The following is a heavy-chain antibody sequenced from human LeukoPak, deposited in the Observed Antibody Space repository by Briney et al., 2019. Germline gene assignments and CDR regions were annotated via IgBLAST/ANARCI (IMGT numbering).Heavy chain of an antibody. J-gene: IGHJ3*02. CDR3: ARGVVNYDDTSPYYYVSDGFDI. CDR2: LCSSGST. Sequence: PSETLSLTCTVSGGSVSSGNDYWSWIRQPPGRGLEWIGYLCSSGSTDFNPSLKSRVTISVDASKNQFSLKLSSVTAADTAVYYCARGVVNYDDTSPYYYVSDGFDIWGQGTVVTVSS. D-gene: IGHD3-22*01. V-gene: IGHV4-61*01. CDR1: GGSVSSGNDY.